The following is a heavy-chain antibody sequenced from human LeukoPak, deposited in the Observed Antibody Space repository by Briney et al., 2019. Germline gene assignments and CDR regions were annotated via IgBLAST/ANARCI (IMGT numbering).Heavy chain of an antibody. V-gene: IGHV3-23*01. J-gene: IGHJ4*02. D-gene: IGHD3-22*01. CDR2: ISGSGDNT. Sequence: GGSLRLSCAASGFAFSNCAMGWVRQAPGKGLEWVSGISGSGDNTYYADSVKGRFTISRDNSKNTLYVQVNSLGTEDTAAYYCAKGSYYDSSGSFYFDYWGQGTLVTVSS. CDR1: GFAFSNCA. CDR3: AKGSYYDSSGSFYFDY.